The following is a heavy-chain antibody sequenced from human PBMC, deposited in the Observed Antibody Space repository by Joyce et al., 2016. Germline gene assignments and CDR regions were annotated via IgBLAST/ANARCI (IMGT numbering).Heavy chain of an antibody. CDR2: MSPNSGNT. CDR3: ARGRVYYYYGMDI. Sequence: QVQLVQSGAEMKKPGASVKVSCKASGYTFTNYDLNWVRQATGKGLEWMGWMSPNSGNTDSAQKFQGRVTMTRNTSISTAYMELSSLKSEDTAVYYCARGRVYYYYGMDIWGQGTTVTVSS. CDR1: GYTFTNYD. V-gene: IGHV1-8*01. J-gene: IGHJ6*02.